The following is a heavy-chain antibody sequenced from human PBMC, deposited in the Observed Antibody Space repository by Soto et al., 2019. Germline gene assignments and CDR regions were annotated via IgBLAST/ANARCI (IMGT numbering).Heavy chain of an antibody. CDR3: ARDDPPVQH. J-gene: IGHJ1*01. Sequence: ASVKVSCKASGYTFTSYDINWVRQAPGQRLEWMGWINAGNGNTRYSQKFQGRVTITRDTSASTAYMELSSLRSEDTAVYYCARDDPPVQHWGQGTLVTVSS. CDR1: GYTFTSYD. CDR2: INAGNGNT. V-gene: IGHV1-3*01.